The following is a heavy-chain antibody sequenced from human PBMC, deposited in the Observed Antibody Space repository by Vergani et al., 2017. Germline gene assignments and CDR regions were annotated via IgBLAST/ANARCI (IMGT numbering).Heavy chain of an antibody. CDR1: GFTFSSYA. CDR2: ISYDGSNK. CDR3: ARDKHSQIAAAGSSRFDP. D-gene: IGHD6-13*01. Sequence: QVQLVESGGGVVQPGRSLRLSCAASGFTFSSYAMHWVRQAPGKGLEWVAVISYDGSNKYYADSVKGRFTISRDNSKNTLYLQMNSLRAEDTAVYYCARDKHSQIAAAGSSRFDPWGQGTLVTVSS. J-gene: IGHJ5*02. V-gene: IGHV3-30*04.